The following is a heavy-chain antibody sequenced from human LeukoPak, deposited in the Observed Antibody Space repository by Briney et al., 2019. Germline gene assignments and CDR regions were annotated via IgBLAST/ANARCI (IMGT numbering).Heavy chain of an antibody. D-gene: IGHD6-13*01. V-gene: IGHV1-69*06. Sequence: ASVKVSCKASGGTFSSYAISWVRQAPGQGLEWMGGIIPIFGTANYAQKFQGRVTITADKSTSTAYMELSSLRSEDTAVYYCAREGQQLVLSDYYYYMDVWGKGTTVTVSS. CDR1: GGTFSSYA. J-gene: IGHJ6*03. CDR2: IIPIFGTA. CDR3: AREGQQLVLSDYYYYMDV.